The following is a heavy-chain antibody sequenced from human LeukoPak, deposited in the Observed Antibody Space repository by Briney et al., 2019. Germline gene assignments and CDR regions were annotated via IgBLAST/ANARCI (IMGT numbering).Heavy chain of an antibody. CDR2: IWYDGSNK. D-gene: IGHD2-2*01. V-gene: IGHV3-33*01. Sequence: PGGSLRLSCAASGFTFSSYGMHWVRQASGKGLEWVAVIWYDGSNKYYADSVKGRFTISRDNSKNTLYLQMNSLRAEDTAVYYCARQRQLLTFDYWGQGTLVTVSS. CDR1: GFTFSSYG. J-gene: IGHJ4*02. CDR3: ARQRQLLTFDY.